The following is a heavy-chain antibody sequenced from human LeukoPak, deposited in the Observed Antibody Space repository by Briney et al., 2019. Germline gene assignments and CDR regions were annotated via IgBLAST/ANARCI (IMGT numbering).Heavy chain of an antibody. Sequence: GGSLRLSCAASGFTFSSYAMHWVRQAPGKGLGWVAVISYDGSNKYYADSVKGRFTISRDNSKNTLYLQMGSLRAEDMAVYYCAREQGYCSGGSCYPLGYFDYWGQGTLVTVSS. CDR2: ISYDGSNK. J-gene: IGHJ4*02. CDR3: AREQGYCSGGSCYPLGYFDY. CDR1: GFTFSSYA. V-gene: IGHV3-30*14. D-gene: IGHD2-15*01.